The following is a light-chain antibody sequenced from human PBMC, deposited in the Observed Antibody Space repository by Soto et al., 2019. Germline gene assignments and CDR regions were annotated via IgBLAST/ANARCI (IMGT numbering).Light chain of an antibody. J-gene: IGKJ2*01. CDR1: PIIKRTY. CDR2: GAS. Sequence: LFNPSSSNLAFSPREKAPLPCRGQPIIKRTYLSWYPPKPGQAPRLLIYGASSRATGIPDRFSGSGSGTDFTLTISRLEPEDFAVYYCQHYGTSLYTFGQGTKLEIK. V-gene: IGKV3-20*01. CDR3: QHYGTSLYT.